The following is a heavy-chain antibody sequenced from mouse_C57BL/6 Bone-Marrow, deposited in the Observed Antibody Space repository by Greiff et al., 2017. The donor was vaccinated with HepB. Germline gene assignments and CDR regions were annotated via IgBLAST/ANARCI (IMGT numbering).Heavy chain of an antibody. CDR3: ARDQLIYYYGKDY. CDR2: ISDGGSYT. Sequence: EVQVVESGGGLVKPGGSLKLSCAASGFTFSSYAMSWVRQTPEKRLEWVATISDGGSYTYYPDNVKGRFTISRDNAKNNLYLQMSHLKSEDTAMYYCARDQLIYYYGKDYWGQGTTLTVSS. J-gene: IGHJ2*01. CDR1: GFTFSSYA. V-gene: IGHV5-4*01. D-gene: IGHD1-1*01.